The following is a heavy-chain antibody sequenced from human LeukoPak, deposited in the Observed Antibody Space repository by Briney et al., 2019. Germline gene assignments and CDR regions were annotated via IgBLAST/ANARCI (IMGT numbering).Heavy chain of an antibody. CDR1: GFTFSSYS. V-gene: IGHV3-21*01. CDR3: ASAGGVRVSRPDDY. Sequence: GGSLRLSCAASGFTFSSYSMNWVRQAPGKGLEWVSSISSSSSYIYYADSVKGRFTISRDNAKNSLYLQMNSLRAEDTAVYYCASAGGVRVSRPDDYWGQGTLVTVSS. J-gene: IGHJ4*02. D-gene: IGHD3-10*01. CDR2: ISSSSSYI.